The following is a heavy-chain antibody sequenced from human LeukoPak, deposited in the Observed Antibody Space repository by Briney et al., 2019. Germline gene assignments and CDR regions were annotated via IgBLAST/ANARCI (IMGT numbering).Heavy chain of an antibody. Sequence: GGSLRLSCAASGFTFSSYSMNWVRQAPGKGLEWVSSISSGSSYIYYADSVKGRFTISRDNAKNSLYLQMNSLRAEDTAVYYCARDPEVVVAAPNWFDPWGQGTLVTVSS. CDR3: ARDPEVVVAAPNWFDP. J-gene: IGHJ5*02. V-gene: IGHV3-21*01. CDR2: ISSGSSYI. CDR1: GFTFSSYS. D-gene: IGHD2-15*01.